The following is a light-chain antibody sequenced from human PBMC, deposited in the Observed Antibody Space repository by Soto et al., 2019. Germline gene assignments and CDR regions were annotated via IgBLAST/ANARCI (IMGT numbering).Light chain of an antibody. CDR2: GNS. CDR3: QSYDSSLSGVV. V-gene: IGLV1-40*01. CDR1: SSNIGAGYD. Sequence: QSVLTQPPSVSGAPGQRVTISCTGSSSNIGAGYDVHWYQQLPGTPPKLLIYGNSNRPSGVPDRFSGSKSGTSASLALTGLQAEDEADYYCQSYDSSLSGVVFGGGTKLTVL. J-gene: IGLJ2*01.